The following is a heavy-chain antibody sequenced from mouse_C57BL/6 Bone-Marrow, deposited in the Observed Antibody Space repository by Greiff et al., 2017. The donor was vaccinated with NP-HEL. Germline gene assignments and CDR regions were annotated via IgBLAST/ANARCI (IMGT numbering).Heavy chain of an antibody. J-gene: IGHJ1*03. CDR1: GFTFSDYY. Sequence: EVKLVESEGGLVQPGSSMKLSCTASGFTFSDYYMAWVRQVPEKGLEWVANINYDGSSTYYLDSLKSRFIISSDNAKNILYLQMSSLKSEDTATYYCARVGDYGNYQDWYFDVWGTGTTVTVSS. CDR3: ARVGDYGNYQDWYFDV. CDR2: INYDGSST. V-gene: IGHV5-16*01. D-gene: IGHD2-1*01.